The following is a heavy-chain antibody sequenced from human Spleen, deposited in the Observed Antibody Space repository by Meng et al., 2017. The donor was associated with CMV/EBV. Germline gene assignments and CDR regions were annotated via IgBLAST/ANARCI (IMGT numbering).Heavy chain of an antibody. Sequence: ESLKISCAASGFIVSSNYMSWIRQPPGKGLEWIGSIYYSGSTYYNPSLKSRVTISVDTSKNQFSLKLSSVTAADTAVYYCARVRGEVDCSSTSCYSAGFDYWGQGTLVTVSS. CDR1: GFIVSSNY. CDR3: ARVRGEVDCSSTSCYSAGFDY. J-gene: IGHJ4*02. V-gene: IGHV4-39*07. CDR2: IYYSGST. D-gene: IGHD2-2*01.